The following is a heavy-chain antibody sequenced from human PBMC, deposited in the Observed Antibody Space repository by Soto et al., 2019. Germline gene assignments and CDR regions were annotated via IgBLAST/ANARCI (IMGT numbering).Heavy chain of an antibody. J-gene: IGHJ6*02. CDR2: IIPILGIA. CDR3: ARDRSGDYYYGMDV. Sequence: SVKVSCKASGGTFSSYTISWVRQVPGQGLEWMGRIIPILGIANYAQKFQGRVTITADKSTSTAYMELSSLRSEDTAVYYCARDRSGDYYYGMDVWGQGTTVTVSS. V-gene: IGHV1-69*04. D-gene: IGHD6-19*01. CDR1: GGTFSSYT.